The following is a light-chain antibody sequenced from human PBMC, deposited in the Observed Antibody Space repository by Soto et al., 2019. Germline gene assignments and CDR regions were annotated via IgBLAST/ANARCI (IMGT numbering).Light chain of an antibody. Sequence: DIQMTQSPSTLSASVGDTVTITCRASQSVSTWLAWYQQKPGKAPKLLIYGASTLQSGVPSRFSGSASGTEFTLTISSLQPEDFATYFCQQFNAYPLTFGGGTKLEIK. CDR2: GAS. CDR3: QQFNAYPLT. V-gene: IGKV1-5*01. J-gene: IGKJ4*01. CDR1: QSVSTW.